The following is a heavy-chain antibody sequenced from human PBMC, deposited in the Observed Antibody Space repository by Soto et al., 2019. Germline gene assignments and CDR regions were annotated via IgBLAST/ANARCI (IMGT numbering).Heavy chain of an antibody. CDR3: ARDGKDTMVRGVGEDYFAY. CDR2: IYYSGST. D-gene: IGHD3-10*01. Sequence: QVQLQEAGPGLVKPSETLSLTCTVSGGSISSYYWSWIRQPPGKGLEWIGYIYYSGSTNYNPSLKSRVNISVDTSKNQFSLKLSSVTAADTAVYYCARDGKDTMVRGVGEDYFAYWGQGTLVTVSS. V-gene: IGHV4-59*01. CDR1: GGSISSYY. J-gene: IGHJ4*02.